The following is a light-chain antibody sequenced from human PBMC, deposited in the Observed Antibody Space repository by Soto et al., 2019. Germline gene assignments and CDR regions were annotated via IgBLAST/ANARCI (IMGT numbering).Light chain of an antibody. CDR2: DAS. Sequence: EFVLTQSPGTLSLSPVERAKLYFIASQTVRNNYLAWYQQKPGQAPRLLIYDASSRATGFPARFSGSGSGTEFNLTISSLQSEDFGVYYCQQYVTSPRTFGQGTKVDIK. CDR1: QTVRNNY. V-gene: IGKV3-20*01. CDR3: QQYVTSPRT. J-gene: IGKJ1*01.